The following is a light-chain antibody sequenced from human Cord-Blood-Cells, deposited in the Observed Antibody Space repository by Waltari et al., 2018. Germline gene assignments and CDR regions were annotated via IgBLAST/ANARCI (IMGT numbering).Light chain of an antibody. Sequence: QSALTQPASVSGSPGQSITISCTGTSSDVGGYTYASWYKQPPGKAPKLMIYDVSIRPSGVSNRFSGSKSGNTASLTISGLQAEDEADYYCSSYTSSSTRVFGGGTKLTVL. CDR1: SSDVGGYTY. CDR3: SSYTSSSTRV. J-gene: IGLJ2*01. V-gene: IGLV2-14*01. CDR2: DVS.